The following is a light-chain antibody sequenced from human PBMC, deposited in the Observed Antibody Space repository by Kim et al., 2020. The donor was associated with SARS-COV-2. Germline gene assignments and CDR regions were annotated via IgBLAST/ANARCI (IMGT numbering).Light chain of an antibody. J-gene: IGKJ2*01. CDR1: QSVRSY. V-gene: IGKV3-11*01. Sequence: EIVLTQSPATLSLSPGERATLSCRASQSVRSYLAWYQQKPGQAPRLLIYDASNRATGIPARFSGSGSGTDFTLTISSLEPEDFAIYYCQQRINWYTCGPGIMLEI. CDR3: QQRINWYT. CDR2: DAS.